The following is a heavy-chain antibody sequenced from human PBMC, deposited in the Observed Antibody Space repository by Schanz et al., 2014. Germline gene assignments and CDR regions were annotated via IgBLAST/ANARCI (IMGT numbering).Heavy chain of an antibody. CDR2: ISSSGTTI. V-gene: IGHV3-48*01. Sequence: EVQLLESGGGLVQPGGSLRLSCTASGFAFSSYSMNWVRQAPGKGLEWVSYISSSGTTIYYADSVKGRFTISRDNAKNILYLQMNSLRAEDTAVYYCAKARRKSNCSGGRCFHYSYYGMDVWGQGTTVTDSS. J-gene: IGHJ6*02. D-gene: IGHD2-15*01. CDR1: GFAFSSYS. CDR3: AKARRKSNCSGGRCFHYSYYGMDV.